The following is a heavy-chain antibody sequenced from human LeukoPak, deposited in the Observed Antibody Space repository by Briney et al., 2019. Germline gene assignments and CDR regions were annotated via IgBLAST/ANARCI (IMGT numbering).Heavy chain of an antibody. D-gene: IGHD2-2*01. J-gene: IGHJ4*02. CDR2: ISGSGGRT. V-gene: IGHV3-23*01. CDR3: AKDSWRDQLPFIFDY. Sequence: PGGSLRLSCAASGFTFTNYVMSWVRQAPGKGLEWVSGISGSGGRTFYADSVKGRFPISRDNSKNTLSLQMNSLRADDTAVYYCAKDSWRDQLPFIFDYWGQGILVTVSS. CDR1: GFTFTNYV.